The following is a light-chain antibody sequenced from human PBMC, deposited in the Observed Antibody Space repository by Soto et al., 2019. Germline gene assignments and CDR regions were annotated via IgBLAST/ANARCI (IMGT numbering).Light chain of an antibody. CDR2: ATS. J-gene: IGKJ2*01. CDR3: HQAKSLPYT. CDR1: QDVSPG. Sequence: DIQMTQSPSSVSASIGDRITITCRASQDVSPGLAWYQQKPGRAPKLLIYATSTLQTGVPSRFSGSGSGTDFTLTISSLQPEDFATYYCHQAKSLPYTFGQGTNLEIK. V-gene: IGKV1-12*02.